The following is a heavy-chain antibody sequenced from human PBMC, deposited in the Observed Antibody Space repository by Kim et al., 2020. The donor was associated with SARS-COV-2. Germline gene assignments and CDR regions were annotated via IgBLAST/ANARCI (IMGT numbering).Heavy chain of an antibody. V-gene: IGHV3-48*02. CDR3: ARDPVPADNNFDP. D-gene: IGHD2-2*01. CDR2: ISNSGGTI. J-gene: IGHJ5*02. Sequence: GGSLRLSCAASGFTFSSYSMNWVRRAPGKGLEWVSYISNSGGTIYYADSMKGRFTISRDNAKNSLYLQMKSLRDEDTAVYYCARDPVPADNNFDPWGQGTLVIVSS. CDR1: GFTFSSYS.